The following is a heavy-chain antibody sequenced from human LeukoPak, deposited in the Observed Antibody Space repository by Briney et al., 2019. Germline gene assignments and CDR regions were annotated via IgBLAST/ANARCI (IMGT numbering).Heavy chain of an antibody. D-gene: IGHD5-24*01. J-gene: IGHJ4*02. CDR1: GGSISSGDHY. V-gene: IGHV4-30-4*01. Sequence: PSETLSLTCTVSGGSISSGDHYWSWVRQPPGKGLEWIGYIHYSGTTYYNPSLQSRVTISVDMSNNQFSLKLSSVTAADTAVYYCSRDRTGYNLVDYWGQGTLVTVTS. CDR3: SRDRTGYNLVDY. CDR2: IHYSGTT.